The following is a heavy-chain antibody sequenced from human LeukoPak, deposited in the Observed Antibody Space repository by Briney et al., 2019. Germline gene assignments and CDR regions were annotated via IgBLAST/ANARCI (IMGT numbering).Heavy chain of an antibody. D-gene: IGHD1-26*01. J-gene: IGHJ4*02. Sequence: ASVKVSCKAFGYTFSTYNINWVRQAPGQGLEWRGWISTYNDNTNYEQKFKGRGTMTTDTSTSTAYMELRSLRSDDTAVYYCARQSTMLFNTESYYPPPAYDYWGQGTLVIVSS. CDR1: GYTFSTYN. CDR3: ARQSTMLFNTESYYPPPAYDY. CDR2: ISTYNDNT. V-gene: IGHV1-18*01.